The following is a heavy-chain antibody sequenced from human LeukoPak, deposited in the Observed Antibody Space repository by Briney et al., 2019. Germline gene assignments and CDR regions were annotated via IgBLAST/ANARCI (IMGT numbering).Heavy chain of an antibody. Sequence: ASVKVSCKASGYTFSDYYMHWVRQAPGQGLEWMGWINPNSGGTKYAQKFQGRVTMTRDTSINTAYMELSRLRSDDTAVYFCARADKKRRLDYWGQGTLVAVSS. CDR2: INPNSGGT. CDR1: GYTFSDYY. V-gene: IGHV1-2*02. J-gene: IGHJ4*02. CDR3: ARADKKRRLDY. D-gene: IGHD3-9*01.